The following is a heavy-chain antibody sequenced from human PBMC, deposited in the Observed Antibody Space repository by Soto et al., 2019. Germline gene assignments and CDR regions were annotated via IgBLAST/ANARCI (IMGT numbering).Heavy chain of an antibody. J-gene: IGHJ4*02. Sequence: EVQLLESGGGLVQPGGSLRLSCAASGFTFSSYAMSWVRQAPGKGLEWVSAISGSGGSTYYADSVKGRFTISRDNSKNRLYMQMNSRRADDTAVYYCAKFRYCSSTSCHFDNWGQGTRVTVSP. V-gene: IGHV3-23*01. CDR1: GFTFSSYA. CDR3: AKFRYCSSTSCHFDN. D-gene: IGHD2-2*01. CDR2: ISGSGGST.